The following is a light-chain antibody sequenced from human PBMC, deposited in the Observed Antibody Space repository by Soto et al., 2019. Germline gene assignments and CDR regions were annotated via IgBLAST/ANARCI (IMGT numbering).Light chain of an antibody. CDR3: QQRSNWPSIS. CDR1: QGIGST. V-gene: IGKV3-11*01. CDR2: DAS. Sequence: EIVMTQSPATLSVSPGEGATLSCRASQGIGSTLAWYQQKPGQAPRLLIYDASNRATDIPARFSGSGSGTDFTLTISSLEPDDFAIYYCQQRSNWPSISFGQGTRLEIK. J-gene: IGKJ5*01.